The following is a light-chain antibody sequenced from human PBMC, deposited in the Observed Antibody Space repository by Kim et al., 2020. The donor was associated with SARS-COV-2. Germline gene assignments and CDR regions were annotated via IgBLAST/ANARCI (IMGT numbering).Light chain of an antibody. CDR1: QSISIY. CDR3: QHSYSIPWT. CDR2: AAS. V-gene: IGKV1-39*01. Sequence: ASVGDRVTITCRASQSISIYLNWYQQKPGKAPKLLIYAASSLQSGVPSRFSGSGSGTDFTLTINSLQPEDFATYSCQHSYSIPWTFGQGTKVDIK. J-gene: IGKJ1*01.